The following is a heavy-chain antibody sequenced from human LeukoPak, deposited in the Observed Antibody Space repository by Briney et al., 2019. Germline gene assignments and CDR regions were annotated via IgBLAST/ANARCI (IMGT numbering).Heavy chain of an antibody. CDR3: ARELDDSSGYYFGMDV. V-gene: IGHV3-13*01. D-gene: IGHD3-22*01. J-gene: IGHJ6*02. CDR1: GFTFSSYD. CDR2: IGTAGDT. Sequence: GGSLRLSCAASGFTFSSYDMHWVRRATGKGLEWVSAIGTAGDTYYPGSVKGRFTISRENAKNSLYLQMNSLRAGDTAVYYCARELDDSSGYYFGMDVWGQGTTVTVSS.